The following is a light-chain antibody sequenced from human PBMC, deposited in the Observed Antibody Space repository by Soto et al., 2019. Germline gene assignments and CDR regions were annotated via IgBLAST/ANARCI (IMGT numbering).Light chain of an antibody. V-gene: IGKV3-11*01. CDR1: QSVSSS. CDR2: DAS. CDR3: QQYNNWPPVT. J-gene: IGKJ1*01. Sequence: EIVLTQSPATLSLSPGERATLSCRASQSVSSSLVWYQQKPGQAPRLLVYDASNRATGIPARFSGSGSGTDFTLTISSLEPEDFAVYYCQQYNNWPPVTFGQGTKVDIK.